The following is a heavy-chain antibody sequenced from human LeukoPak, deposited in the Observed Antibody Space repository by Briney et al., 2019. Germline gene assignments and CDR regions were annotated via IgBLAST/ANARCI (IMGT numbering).Heavy chain of an antibody. CDR3: ARGQFRLSDFDSSGFDY. CDR1: GFTFSNYA. V-gene: IGHV3-30*04. Sequence: GGSLRLSCVASGFTFSNYAMHWARQAPGKGLEWVAVISYGGHNKYYADSVKGRFTISRDNSKNTLYLQMISLRAEDTAVYYCARGQFRLSDFDSSGFDYWGQGTLLTVSS. CDR2: ISYGGHNK. J-gene: IGHJ4*02. D-gene: IGHD3-22*01.